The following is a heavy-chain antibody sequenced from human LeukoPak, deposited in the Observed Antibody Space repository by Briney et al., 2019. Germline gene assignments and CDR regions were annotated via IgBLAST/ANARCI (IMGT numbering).Heavy chain of an antibody. CDR3: ARVSIVATYYYYYYGMDV. Sequence: ASVKVSCKASGGTFSSYAISWVRQATGQGLEWMGWMNPNSGNTGYAQKFQGRVTMTRNTSISTAYMELSSLRSEDTAVYYCARVSIVATYYYYYYGMDVWGQGTTVTVSS. CDR1: GGTFSSYA. CDR2: MNPNSGNT. V-gene: IGHV1-8*02. D-gene: IGHD5-12*01. J-gene: IGHJ6*02.